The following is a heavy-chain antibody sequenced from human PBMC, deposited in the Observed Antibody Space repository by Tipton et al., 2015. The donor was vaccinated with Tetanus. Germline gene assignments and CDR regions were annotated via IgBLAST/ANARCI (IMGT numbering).Heavy chain of an antibody. Sequence: QLVQSGAEVKKPGASVKLSCATSGFPFSRPFIHWVRQAPGHGLEWMGLINPSGGGTTYAQKFRDRVTITRDTATSTVYMELSSLTSQDTAGYYCARATDPSGWAYFDFWGQGTLVPVSP. J-gene: IGHJ4*02. CDR2: INPSGGGT. CDR1: GFPFSRPF. CDR3: ARATDPSGWAYFDF. D-gene: IGHD6-19*01. V-gene: IGHV1-46*01.